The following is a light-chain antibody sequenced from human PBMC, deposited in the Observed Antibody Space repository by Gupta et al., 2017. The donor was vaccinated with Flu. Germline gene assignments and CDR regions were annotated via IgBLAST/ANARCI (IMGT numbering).Light chain of an antibody. CDR2: NDR. CDR3: QVWDISSDHGV. J-gene: IGLJ3*02. V-gene: IGLV3-21*01. Sequence: GGNNIRSKYVHWYQHKPGQAPMLVGYNDRDRPSGIPERISGSNSGNTATLTISRVEAGDEADYYCQVWDISSDHGVFGGGTKLTVL. CDR1: NIRSKY.